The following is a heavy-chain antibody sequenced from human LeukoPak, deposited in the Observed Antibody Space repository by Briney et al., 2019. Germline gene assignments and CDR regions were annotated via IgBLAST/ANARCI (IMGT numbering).Heavy chain of an antibody. CDR2: ISSSSSYI. CDR1: GFTFSSYS. Sequence: GGSLRLSCAASGFTFSSYSMNWVRQAPGKGLEWVSSISSSSSYIYYADSVKGRFTISRDNAKNSLYLQMNSLRAEDTAVYYCARPNGDSYLYGSGGFDIWGQGTMVTVSS. CDR3: ARPNGDSYLYGSGGFDI. J-gene: IGHJ3*02. D-gene: IGHD3-10*01. V-gene: IGHV3-21*01.